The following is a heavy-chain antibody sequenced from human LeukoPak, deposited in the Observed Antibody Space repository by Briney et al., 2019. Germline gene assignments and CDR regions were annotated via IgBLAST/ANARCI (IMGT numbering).Heavy chain of an antibody. CDR3: AKVDYYDSSDDYFRGGPLDY. Sequence: GGSLRLSCAASGFTFSSYAMSWVRQAPGKGLEWVSAISGSGGSTYYADSVKGRFTISRDNSKNTLYLQMNSLRAEDTAVYYCAKVDYYDSSDDYFRGGPLDYWGQGTLVTVSS. CDR2: ISGSGGST. J-gene: IGHJ4*02. D-gene: IGHD3-22*01. CDR1: GFTFSSYA. V-gene: IGHV3-23*01.